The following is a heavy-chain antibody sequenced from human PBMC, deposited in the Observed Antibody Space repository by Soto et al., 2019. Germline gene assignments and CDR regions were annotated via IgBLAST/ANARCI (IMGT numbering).Heavy chain of an antibody. CDR2: INPNSGST. CDR1: GYTFTGYY. D-gene: IGHD4-4*01. V-gene: IGHV1-2*02. Sequence: ASVKVSCKASGYTFTGYYMHWVRQAPGQGLEWMGWINPNSGSTTYAQKFQGRVTMTRDTSTSTVYMDLSSLRSEDTAVYYCARHLQNAFDYWGQGTLVTVSS. J-gene: IGHJ4*02. CDR3: ARHLQNAFDY.